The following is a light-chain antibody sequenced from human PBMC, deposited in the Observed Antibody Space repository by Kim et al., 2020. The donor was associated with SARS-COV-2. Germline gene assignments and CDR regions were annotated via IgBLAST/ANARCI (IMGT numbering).Light chain of an antibody. J-gene: IGKJ1*01. V-gene: IGKV1-27*01. CDR2: GAS. Sequence: AAGGDRVTITCRASQGSSNSLAWYRQKPGKVPMLLIYGASTLRSGVPSRFRGSGSGTDFTLTISSLQPEDAATYYCQKYNSAPWTFGQGTKVDIK. CDR3: QKYNSAPWT. CDR1: QGSSNS.